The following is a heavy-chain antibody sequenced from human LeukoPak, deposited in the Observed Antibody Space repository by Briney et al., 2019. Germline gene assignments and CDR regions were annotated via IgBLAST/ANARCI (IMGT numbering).Heavy chain of an antibody. D-gene: IGHD3-9*01. CDR1: GFTFSSYW. CDR3: AKDRGGHYDILTGFDY. CDR2: INSDGGST. V-gene: IGHV3-74*01. J-gene: IGHJ4*02. Sequence: GGSLRLSCAASGFTFSSYWMHWVRQAPGKGLVWVSRINSDGGSTSYADSVKGRFTISRDNAKNTLYLQMNSLRAEDTAVYYCAKDRGGHYDILTGFDYWGQGTLVTVSS.